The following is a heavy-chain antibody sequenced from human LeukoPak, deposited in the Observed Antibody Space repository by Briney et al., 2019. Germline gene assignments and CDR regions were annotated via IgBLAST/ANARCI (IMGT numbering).Heavy chain of an antibody. CDR3: TQGSAQYFDY. J-gene: IGHJ4*02. Sequence: GGSLRLSCAVSGLTLSNVWMNWVRRAPGKGLEWVGRIRSKGDGGTTDFATFIEGRFTISRDDSKNTLYLQMNRLTSEDTAVYYCTQGSAQYFDYWGQGTLVTVSS. V-gene: IGHV3-15*07. CDR1: GLTLSNVW. D-gene: IGHD2-15*01. CDR2: IRSKGDGGTT.